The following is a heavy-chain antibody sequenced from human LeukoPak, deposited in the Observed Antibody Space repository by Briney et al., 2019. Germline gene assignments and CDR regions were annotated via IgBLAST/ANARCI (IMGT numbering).Heavy chain of an antibody. CDR2: ISWSSGSI. Sequence: GGSLRLSCAASGFTFDDYAMHWVRQAPGKGLEWVSGISWSSGSIGYADSVKGRFTISRDNAKNSLYLQMNSLRAEDTALYYCARSPRIIIVRGLISYYYYMDVWGKGTTVTVSS. V-gene: IGHV3-9*01. CDR1: GFTFDDYA. CDR3: ARSPRIIIVRGLISYYYYMDV. J-gene: IGHJ6*03. D-gene: IGHD3-10*01.